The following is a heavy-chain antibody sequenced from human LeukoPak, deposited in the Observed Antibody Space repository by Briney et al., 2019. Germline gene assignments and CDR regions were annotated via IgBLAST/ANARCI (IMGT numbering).Heavy chain of an antibody. D-gene: IGHD1-26*01. CDR3: ARVRGGSGSSYAADAFDI. Sequence: GGSLRLSCAVSGLTFSNYWMHWVRQAPGKGLVWVSRIYNDGSSTSYADSVKGRFTISRDNAKSTLYLQMNSLRAEDTAVYYCARVRGGSGSSYAADAFDIWGQGTMVTVPS. V-gene: IGHV3-74*01. J-gene: IGHJ3*02. CDR1: GLTFSNYW. CDR2: IYNDGSST.